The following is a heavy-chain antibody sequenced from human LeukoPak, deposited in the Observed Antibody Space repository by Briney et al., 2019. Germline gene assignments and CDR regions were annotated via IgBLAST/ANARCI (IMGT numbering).Heavy chain of an antibody. CDR1: GGSISSGSYY. CDR2: IYTSGST. Sequence: PSETLSLTCTVSGGSISSGSYYGSWIRQPGGKGVEGIERIYTSGSTNYNPSLKSRVTISVDTSKNQFSLKLSSVAAADTAVYYCARDSAAAGTSFDYWGQGTLVTVSS. J-gene: IGHJ4*02. D-gene: IGHD6-13*01. CDR3: ARDSAAAGTSFDY. V-gene: IGHV4-61*02.